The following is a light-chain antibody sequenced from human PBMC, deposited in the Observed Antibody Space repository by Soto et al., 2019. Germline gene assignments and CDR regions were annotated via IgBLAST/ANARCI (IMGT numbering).Light chain of an antibody. CDR2: GAS. CDR3: QQYNNWPPFT. Sequence: EIVMRQSPATLSVSPGERATLSCRASQSVSSNLAWYQQKPGQAPRLLIYGASTRATRIPARFSGSGSGTEFTLTISSLQSEDFAVYFCQQYNNWPPFTFGPGTKVDIK. CDR1: QSVSSN. V-gene: IGKV3-15*01. J-gene: IGKJ3*01.